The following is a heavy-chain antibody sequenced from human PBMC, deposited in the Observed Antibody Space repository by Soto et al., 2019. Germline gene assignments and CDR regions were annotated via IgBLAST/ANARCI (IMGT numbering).Heavy chain of an antibody. D-gene: IGHD4-17*01. CDR3: ARPQSDYGDYYGY. CDR1: GGSISSSSYY. CDR2: IYYSGRT. Sequence: ETLALTCTVSGGSISSSSYYWGWIRQPPGNGLEWIGSIYYSGRTYYTTSLKSRVTISVDTSKNKFSLKLSSVTAADTAVYYCARPQSDYGDYYGYWGQGTLVTVSS. V-gene: IGHV4-39*01. J-gene: IGHJ4*02.